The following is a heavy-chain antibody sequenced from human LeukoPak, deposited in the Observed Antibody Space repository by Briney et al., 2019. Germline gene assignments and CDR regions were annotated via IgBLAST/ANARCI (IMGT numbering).Heavy chain of an antibody. J-gene: IGHJ4*02. CDR3: ARNYSRSPGGLKYFDY. V-gene: IGHV4-38-2*01. CDR1: GSSISDGYY. D-gene: IGHD6-6*01. CDR2: IYHSGRRYESGST. Sequence: PSETLSLTCAVSGSSISDGYYWAWIRQPPGKGLEWIGSIYHSGRRYESGSTYYNPSLMSRVTISAVTSKNQFSLKLKFVTAADTAVYYCARNYSRSPGGLKYFDYWGQGSLVTVST.